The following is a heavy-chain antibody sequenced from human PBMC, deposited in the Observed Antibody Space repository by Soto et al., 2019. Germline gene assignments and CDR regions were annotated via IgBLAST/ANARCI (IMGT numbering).Heavy chain of an antibody. V-gene: IGHV3-33*01. J-gene: IGHJ4*02. Sequence: QVQLVESGGGVVQPGTSLRLSCAASGFTFTNYGMHWVRQAPGKGLEWVALIWYDGSQKFYADSVKGRFTISRDTSKNTLYLQMNSLRAEATAVYFCARELSGPLDDWGQGTLLTVSS. CDR1: GFTFTNYG. CDR2: IWYDGSQK. D-gene: IGHD3-16*02. CDR3: ARELSGPLDD.